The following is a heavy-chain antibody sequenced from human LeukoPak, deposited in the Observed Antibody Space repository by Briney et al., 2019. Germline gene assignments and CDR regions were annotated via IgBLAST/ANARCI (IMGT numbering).Heavy chain of an antibody. V-gene: IGHV3-9*03. CDR2: MSWNSGSI. Sequence: PGGSLRLSCAASGFTFDDYAMHWVRQAPGKGLEWVSGMSWNSGSIVYADSVKGRFTRSRDNAKNPLYLQMNSLRAEDMALYYCAKDEGTAMVTGAFDIWGQGTMVTVSS. D-gene: IGHD5-18*01. J-gene: IGHJ3*02. CDR1: GFTFDDYA. CDR3: AKDEGTAMVTGAFDI.